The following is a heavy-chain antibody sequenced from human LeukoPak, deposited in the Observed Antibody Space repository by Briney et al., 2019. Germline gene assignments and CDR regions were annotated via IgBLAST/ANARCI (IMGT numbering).Heavy chain of an antibody. CDR2: ISSGSSAI. V-gene: IGHV3-21*01. Sequence: PGGSLRLSCAASGFTFSTYSMNWVRQAPGKGLEWVSSISSGSSAIYYADSVKGRFAISRDNSKNTLYLQMNSLRAEDTAVYYCARDRVYCSSTSCYESGFDYWGQGTLVTVSS. CDR3: ARDRVYCSSTSCYESGFDY. D-gene: IGHD2-2*01. CDR1: GFTFSTYS. J-gene: IGHJ4*02.